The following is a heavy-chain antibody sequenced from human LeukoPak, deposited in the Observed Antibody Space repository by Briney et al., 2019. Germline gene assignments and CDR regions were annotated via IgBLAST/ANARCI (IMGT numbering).Heavy chain of an antibody. CDR3: ARHPIYCSGGSCYLGSYNWFDP. J-gene: IGHJ5*02. V-gene: IGHV4-34*01. D-gene: IGHD2-15*01. CDR1: GGSFSGYY. Sequence: SETLSLTCAVYGGSFSGYYWSWIRQPPGKGLEWIGEINHSGSTNYNPSLKSRVTISVDTSKNQFSLTLSSVTAADTAVYYCARHPIYCSGGSCYLGSYNWFDPWGQGTLVTVSS. CDR2: INHSGST.